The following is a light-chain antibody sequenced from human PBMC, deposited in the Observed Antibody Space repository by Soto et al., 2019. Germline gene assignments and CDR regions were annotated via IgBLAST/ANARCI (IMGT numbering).Light chain of an antibody. CDR2: DAS. Sequence: EIVMTQSPATLSVSPGERATLSCRASQSVNRNLAWYQQKPGQTPRLLIYDASSRATGIPARFSGSGSGTDFTLTISSLQSEDCAGYYCQQYNNWPLTVGGGTNVEIK. CDR1: QSVNRN. CDR3: QQYNNWPLT. J-gene: IGKJ4*01. V-gene: IGKV3-15*01.